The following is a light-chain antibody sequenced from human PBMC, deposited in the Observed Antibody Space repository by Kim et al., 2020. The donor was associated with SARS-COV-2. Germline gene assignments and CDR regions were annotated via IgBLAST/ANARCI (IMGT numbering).Light chain of an antibody. CDR2: YDS. Sequence: APGKTARITCGGNNIGSKSVPWYQQKPGQAPVLVIYYDSDRPSGIPERFSGSNSGNTATLTISRVEAGDEADYYCQVWDSSSYHPVFGGGTQLTVL. J-gene: IGLJ2*01. CDR3: QVWDSSSYHPV. V-gene: IGLV3-21*04. CDR1: NIGSKS.